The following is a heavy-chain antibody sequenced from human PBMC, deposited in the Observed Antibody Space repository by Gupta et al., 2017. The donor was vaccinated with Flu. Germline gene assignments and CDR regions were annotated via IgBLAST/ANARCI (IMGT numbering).Heavy chain of an antibody. V-gene: IGHV4-38-2*01. CDR2: VYRSGNT. CDR1: GYSISSGYF. D-gene: IGHD3-16*01. J-gene: IGHJ4*02. CDR3: ARGTFGGFSEGFDS. Sequence: QVQLQESGPGLVKPSETLSLTCDVSGYSISSGYFWGWIRLPPGKGLEWLGSVYRSGNTHYNPSLQSRITMSVDTSKNQFSLKMSSVTAAHTAVYYCARGTFGGFSEGFDSWGQGTLVTVSS.